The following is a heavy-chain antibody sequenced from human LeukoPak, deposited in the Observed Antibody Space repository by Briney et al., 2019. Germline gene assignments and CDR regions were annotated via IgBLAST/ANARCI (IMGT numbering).Heavy chain of an antibody. V-gene: IGHV3-7*03. CDR1: ESTFSNYW. CDR3: ARAPGRVAANDY. CDR2: IKQDGSEK. J-gene: IGHJ4*02. Sequence: GGSLRLSCTDSESTFSNYWMSWVRQAPGKGLEWVANIKQDGSEKYYVDSVRGRFTISRDNAENSLYLQMNSLRAEDTAVYYCARAPGRVAANDYWGQGTLVTVSS. D-gene: IGHD2-15*01.